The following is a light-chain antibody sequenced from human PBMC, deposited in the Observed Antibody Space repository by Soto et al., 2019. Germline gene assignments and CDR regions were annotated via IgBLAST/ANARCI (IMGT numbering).Light chain of an antibody. CDR3: QQSDGMPCT. CDR2: GAS. Sequence: DIQMTQSPSSLSASVGDRVTITCRASQSIRMYLSWYQQKPGKAPTILIYGASNLYSGVPSRFSGSGSGTEFTLTISGLQPEDFAIYYCQQSDGMPCTFGPGTKLEIK. V-gene: IGKV1-39*01. J-gene: IGKJ2*02. CDR1: QSIRMY.